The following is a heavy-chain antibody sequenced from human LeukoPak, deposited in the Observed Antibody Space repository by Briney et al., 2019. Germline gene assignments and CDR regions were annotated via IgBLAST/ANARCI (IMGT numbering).Heavy chain of an antibody. Sequence: GGSLRLSCAASGFTFSSYAMSWVRQAPGKGLEWVSAISGSGGSTYYADSVKGRFTISRDNSKNTLYLQMNSLRAEDTAVYYCRYYDFWSGYQFEVDYWGQGTLVTVSS. CDR1: GFTFSSYA. CDR3: RYYDFWSGYQFEVDY. D-gene: IGHD3-3*01. V-gene: IGHV3-23*01. J-gene: IGHJ4*02. CDR2: ISGSGGST.